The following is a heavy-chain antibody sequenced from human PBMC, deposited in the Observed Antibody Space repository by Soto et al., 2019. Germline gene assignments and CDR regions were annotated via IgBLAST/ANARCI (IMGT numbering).Heavy chain of an antibody. CDR1: GYTFTGYY. CDR2: INPSGRTT. J-gene: IGHJ5*01. Sequence: ASVKVSCKASGYTFTGYYMHWVRQAPGQGLDWVGVINPSGRTTSYAQKFLGRVTMTRDASTATVYMELNSLRSEDTAVYYCARDLDVTTVTTSFDSWGQGTLVTVSS. V-gene: IGHV1-46*01. D-gene: IGHD4-17*01. CDR3: ARDLDVTTVTTSFDS.